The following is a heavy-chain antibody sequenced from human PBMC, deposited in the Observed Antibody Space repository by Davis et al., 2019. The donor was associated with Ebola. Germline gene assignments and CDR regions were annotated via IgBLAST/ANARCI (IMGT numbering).Heavy chain of an antibody. CDR1: GFTFSTYS. V-gene: IGHV3-21*01. Sequence: GGSLRPSCAASGFTFSTYSMNWVRQAPGKGLEWVSFIISSRSYIYYADPVKGRFTVPRDNAKNSQYLQMNSLRAEDTAVYYCVRDPALVVTGGGWFFGLWGRGTLVSVSS. CDR3: VRDPALVVTGGGWFFGL. D-gene: IGHD2-21*02. J-gene: IGHJ2*01. CDR2: IISSRSYI.